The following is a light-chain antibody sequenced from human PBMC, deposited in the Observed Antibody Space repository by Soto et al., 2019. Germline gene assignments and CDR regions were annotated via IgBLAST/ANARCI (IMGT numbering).Light chain of an antibody. J-gene: IGKJ3*01. CDR2: AAS. CDR1: QGIRNN. CDR3: QSYNSASFT. Sequence: DIQMTQSPSSLSASVGDRPTITCRASQGIRNNLAWYQQKPGKVPKLLIYAASTLQSGVPSRFSGGGSGTDFTLTISSLQPEDVATYYCQSYNSASFTFGPGTKVDIK. V-gene: IGKV1-27*01.